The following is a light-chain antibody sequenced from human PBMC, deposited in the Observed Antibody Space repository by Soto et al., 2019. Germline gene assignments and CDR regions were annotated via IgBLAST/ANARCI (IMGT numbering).Light chain of an antibody. Sequence: EIVLTQSPATLSLSPGEGATLSGRASQSVGIYLAWYQQKPDQAPRLLIYDSSNRATGIPARFSNNGSGTDFTLTISSLEPEDFAVYYCQQRSDWPYTFGQGTRLEIK. J-gene: IGKJ2*01. CDR1: QSVGIY. CDR2: DSS. CDR3: QQRSDWPYT. V-gene: IGKV3-11*01.